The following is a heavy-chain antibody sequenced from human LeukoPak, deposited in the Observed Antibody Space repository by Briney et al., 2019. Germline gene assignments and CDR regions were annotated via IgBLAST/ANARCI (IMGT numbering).Heavy chain of an antibody. CDR3: ARDLGYYYYMDV. CDR1: GFTFSSYW. Sequence: PGGSLRLSCAASGFTFSSYWMHWVRQAPGKGLVWVSRIKSDGSSTSYADSVKGRFTISRDNAKNSLYLQMNSLRAEDTAVYYCARDLGYYYYMDVWGKGTTVTVSS. CDR2: IKSDGSST. D-gene: IGHD3-16*01. V-gene: IGHV3-74*01. J-gene: IGHJ6*03.